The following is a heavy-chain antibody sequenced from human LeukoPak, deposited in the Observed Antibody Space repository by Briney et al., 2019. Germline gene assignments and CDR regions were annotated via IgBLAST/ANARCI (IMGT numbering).Heavy chain of an antibody. J-gene: IGHJ3*02. CDR2: IKQDGSEK. V-gene: IGHV3-7*01. CDR3: ARDWNYDTVGNAFDI. Sequence: GGSLRLSCAASGFTFSSYWMSWVRQAPGKGLEWVANIKQDGSEKYYVGSVKGRFTISRDNAKNSLYLQMNSLRAEDTAVYYCARDWNYDTVGNAFDIWGQGTMVTVSS. CDR1: GFTFSSYW. D-gene: IGHD3-22*01.